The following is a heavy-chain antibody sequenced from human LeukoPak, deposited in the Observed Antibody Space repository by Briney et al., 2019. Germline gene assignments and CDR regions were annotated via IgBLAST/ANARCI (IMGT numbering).Heavy chain of an antibody. Sequence: SETLSLTCTVSGGSISSGGYYWSWIRQHPGKGLEWIGYIYYSGSTYYNPSLKSRVTISVDTSKNHFSLKLSSVTAADTAVYYCARGLKTAMVRGVWLTGWTSWFDPWGQGTLVTVSS. CDR2: IYYSGST. CDR1: GGSISSGGYY. V-gene: IGHV4-31*03. J-gene: IGHJ5*02. CDR3: ARGLKTAMVRGVWLTGWTSWFDP. D-gene: IGHD3-10*01.